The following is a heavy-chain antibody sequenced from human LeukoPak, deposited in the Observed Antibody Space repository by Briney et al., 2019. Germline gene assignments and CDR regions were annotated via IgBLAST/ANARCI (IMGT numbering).Heavy chain of an antibody. CDR1: GDSISNYY. CDR2: ISDSGST. V-gene: IGHV4-59*01. CDR3: ARVGRGDYVWGSYSLDY. J-gene: IGHJ4*02. Sequence: SETLSLTCTVSGDSISNYYWSWIRQPPGKGLEWIGYISDSGSTNYNPSLKSRVTISVDTSKTQFSLSLSSVAAADTAVYYCARVGRGDYVWGSYSLDYWGQGTLVTLSS. D-gene: IGHD3-16*01.